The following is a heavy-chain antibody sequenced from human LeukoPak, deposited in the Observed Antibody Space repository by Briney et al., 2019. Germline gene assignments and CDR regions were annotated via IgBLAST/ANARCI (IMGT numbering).Heavy chain of an antibody. CDR1: GFTFSSYS. Sequence: GGSLRLSCAASGFTFSSYSMNWVRQAPGKGLEWVSYISSSSSTIYYADSVKGRFTISRDNAKNSLYLQMNSLRAKDTAVYYCASGAAYCGGDCYSDYWGQGTLVTVSS. D-gene: IGHD2-21*02. V-gene: IGHV3-48*04. CDR3: ASGAAYCGGDCYSDY. J-gene: IGHJ4*02. CDR2: ISSSSSTI.